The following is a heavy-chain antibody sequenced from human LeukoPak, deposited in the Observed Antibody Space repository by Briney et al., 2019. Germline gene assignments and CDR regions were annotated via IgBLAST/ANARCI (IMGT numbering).Heavy chain of an antibody. V-gene: IGHV4-39*01. CDR2: IYYSGST. CDR1: GGSISSSSCY. CDR3: ARLPAGSGSLSYFDY. J-gene: IGHJ4*02. D-gene: IGHD3-10*01. Sequence: SETLSLTCTVSGGSISSSSCYWGWIRQPPGKGLEWIGSIYYSGSTYYNPSLKSRVTISVDTSKNQFSLKPSSVTAADTAVYYCARLPAGSGSLSYFDYWGQGTLATVSS.